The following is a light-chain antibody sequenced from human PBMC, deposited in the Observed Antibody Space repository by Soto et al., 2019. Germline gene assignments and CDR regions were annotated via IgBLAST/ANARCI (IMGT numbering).Light chain of an antibody. CDR3: QQYYSGPPT. V-gene: IGKV4-1*01. Sequence: DIVMTQSPDSLAVSLGERATINCKSSQSVLYSSNNKNYLAWYQQKPGQPPKLLIYWASTRESGVPDRFSGSGSGTDFTLTISSLQAEDVAVYHCQQYYSGPPTFGHGTKVDIK. J-gene: IGKJ3*01. CDR1: QSVLYSSNNKNY. CDR2: WAS.